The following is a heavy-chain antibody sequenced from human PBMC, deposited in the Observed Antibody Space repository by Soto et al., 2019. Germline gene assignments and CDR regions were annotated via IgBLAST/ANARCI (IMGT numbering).Heavy chain of an antibody. Sequence: LSLTCGLSGSLPVGSLSTYFWTWIRQPPGKGLEWIGEINHSGSPNYSPSLRGRVTISLDTSKKQFSLNLSSVTAADTAVYFCARARFSQWSQDYYGLDVWGQGTTVTVSS. J-gene: IGHJ6*02. CDR3: ARARFSQWSQDYYGLDV. CDR1: GSLPVGSLSTYF. V-gene: IGHV4-34*01. CDR2: INHSGSP. D-gene: IGHD3-3*01.